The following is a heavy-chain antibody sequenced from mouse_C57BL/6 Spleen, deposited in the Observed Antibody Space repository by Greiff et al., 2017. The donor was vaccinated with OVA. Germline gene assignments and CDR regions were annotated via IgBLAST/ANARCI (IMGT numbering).Heavy chain of an antibody. CDR1: GYAFSSSW. V-gene: IGHV1-82*01. CDR2: IYPGDGDT. D-gene: IGHD1-1*01. Sequence: VHLVESGPELVKPGASVKISCKASGYAFSSSWMNWVKQRPGKGLEWIGRIYPGDGDTNYNGKFKGKATLTADKSSSTAYMQLSSLTSEDSAVYFCARTSYYGSLYFDYWGQGTTLTVSS. J-gene: IGHJ2*01. CDR3: ARTSYYGSLYFDY.